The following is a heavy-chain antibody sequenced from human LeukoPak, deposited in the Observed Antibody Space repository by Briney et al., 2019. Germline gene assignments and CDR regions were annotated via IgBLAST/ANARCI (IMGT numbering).Heavy chain of an antibody. V-gene: IGHV3-7*01. D-gene: IGHD7-27*01. CDR2: IKQDGSEK. CDR3: ARGNWGPDY. Sequence: GGSLRLSCAASGFTFSSYWMSWVRQAPGKGLEWVANIKQDGSEKYYVDSVKGRFTISRDNVQNSLFLQMNSLRVEDTAVYYCARGNWGPDYWGQGTLVTVSS. CDR1: GFTFSSYW. J-gene: IGHJ4*02.